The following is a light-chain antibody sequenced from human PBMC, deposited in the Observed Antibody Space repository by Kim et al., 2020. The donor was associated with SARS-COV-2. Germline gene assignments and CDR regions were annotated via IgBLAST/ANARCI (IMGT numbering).Light chain of an antibody. CDR1: QSVLYSSNNKNY. CDR3: QQYYSTPRT. J-gene: IGKJ2*01. CDR2: WAS. Sequence: DIVMTQSPDSLAVSLGERATINCKSSQSVLYSSNNKNYLAWYQQKPGQPPKLLIYWASTRESGVPDRFSGSRSGTDFTLTISSLQAEDVAVYYCQQYYSTPRTFGQGTKLEI. V-gene: IGKV4-1*01.